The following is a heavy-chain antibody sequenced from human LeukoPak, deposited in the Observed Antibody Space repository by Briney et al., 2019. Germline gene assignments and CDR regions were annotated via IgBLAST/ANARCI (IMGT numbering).Heavy chain of an antibody. CDR2: IWYDGSNK. V-gene: IGHV3-30*04. CDR3: ASGITSGSPSTTDY. CDR1: GFTFRNYA. J-gene: IGHJ4*02. D-gene: IGHD1-26*01. Sequence: PGGSLRLSCVPSGFTFRNYAMHWVRQAPGKGLEWVAVIWYDGSNKYYADSVKGRFTISRDNSKNTLYLQMNSLRTEDTAVYYCASGITSGSPSTTDYWGQGTLVTVSS.